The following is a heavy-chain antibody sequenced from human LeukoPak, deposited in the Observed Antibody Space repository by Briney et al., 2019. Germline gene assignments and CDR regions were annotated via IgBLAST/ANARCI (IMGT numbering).Heavy chain of an antibody. CDR2: INPNSGGT. CDR1: GYTFTGYY. Sequence: GASVKVSCKASGYTFTGYYMHWVRRAPGQGLEWMGWINPNSGGTNYAQKFQGRVTMTRDTSISTAYMELSRLRSDDTAVYYCASLYYYDSSGVIDVFDIWGQGTMVTVSS. V-gene: IGHV1-2*02. J-gene: IGHJ3*02. CDR3: ASLYYYDSSGVIDVFDI. D-gene: IGHD3-22*01.